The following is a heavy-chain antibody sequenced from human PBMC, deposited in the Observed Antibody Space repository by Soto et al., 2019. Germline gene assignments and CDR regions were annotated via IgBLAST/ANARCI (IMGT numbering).Heavy chain of an antibody. CDR3: ARRLQGGHTNWFDP. CDR1: GFSLNTDGVG. D-gene: IGHD3-16*01. J-gene: IGHJ5*02. V-gene: IGHV2-5*02. Sequence: QITLKESGPTLVKPTQTLTLTCTFSGFSLNTDGVGVGWIRQPPGKALEWLALIYWDYDERYNPSLKSRLTITRDTSKNQVVLTLTNMDPVDTATYYCARRLQGGHTNWFDPWGQGTLVTVSS. CDR2: IYWDYDE.